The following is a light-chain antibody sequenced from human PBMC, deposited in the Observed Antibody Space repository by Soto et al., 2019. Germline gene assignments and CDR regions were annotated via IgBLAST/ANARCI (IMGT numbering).Light chain of an antibody. CDR2: WAS. J-gene: IGKJ3*01. CDR3: QQYYSTSFT. CDR1: QSVLYSSNNKNY. V-gene: IGKV4-1*01. Sequence: DIVMTQSPDSLAVSLGERATINCKSSQSVLYSSNNKNYLAWYQQKPGQPPKLRIYWASTRDYGVPDRFSGSVSGTDFPLTISRLQAEDVAVYYCQQYYSTSFTFGPGTKVDI.